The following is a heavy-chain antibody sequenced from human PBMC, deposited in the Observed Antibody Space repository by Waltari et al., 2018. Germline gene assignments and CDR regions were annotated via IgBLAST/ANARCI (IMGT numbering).Heavy chain of an antibody. D-gene: IGHD3-10*01. Sequence: EVQLVESGGGLVQPGTSLRLSCAASGFTFNDQYMDWVRQAPGKGLEWVARIRDKAIGYTTDYAASVKGRFTISRDDSKNSVTLQMNSLKTEDTAVYYCVRDYHGLGLNWGQGTLVTVSS. J-gene: IGHJ4*02. CDR1: GFTFNDQY. CDR2: IRDKAIGYTT. V-gene: IGHV3-72*01. CDR3: VRDYHGLGLN.